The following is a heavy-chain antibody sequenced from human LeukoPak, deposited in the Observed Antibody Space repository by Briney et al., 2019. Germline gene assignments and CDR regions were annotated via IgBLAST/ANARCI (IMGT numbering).Heavy chain of an antibody. D-gene: IGHD1-26*01. J-gene: IGHJ4*02. CDR2: IDYSGST. CDR1: GGSISSSYYY. CDR3: ARDWGGMGGSSPFDS. V-gene: IGHV4-39*07. Sequence: SETLSLTCSVSGGSISSSYYYWGCIRQPPGKGLECIGTIDYSGSTYYNPSLKSRISMSVDTSKNQFSLKLNSVTAADTAVYYCARDWGGMGGSSPFDSWGQGTLVTVSS.